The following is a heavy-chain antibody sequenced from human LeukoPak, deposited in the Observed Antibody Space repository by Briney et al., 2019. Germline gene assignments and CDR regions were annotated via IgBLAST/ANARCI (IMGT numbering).Heavy chain of an antibody. D-gene: IGHD2-2*02. Sequence: GGSLRLSCAASGFTFDDYTMHWVRQAPGRGLQWVSLISWDGGSTYYADSLKGRFTISRDNSKNSLYLQMNSLRAEDTAVYYCARGMEYCSSTSCYTDGMDVWGQGTTVTVSS. CDR1: GFTFDDYT. V-gene: IGHV3-43*01. J-gene: IGHJ6*02. CDR2: ISWDGGST. CDR3: ARGMEYCSSTSCYTDGMDV.